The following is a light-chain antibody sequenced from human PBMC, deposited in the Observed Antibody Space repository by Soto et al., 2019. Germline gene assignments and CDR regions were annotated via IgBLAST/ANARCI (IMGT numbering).Light chain of an antibody. Sequence: IMLTQSPGTLSLSPGERATLSCRAGQSVSSSYLAWYQQKPGQAPRLLIYGASSRATGIPDRFSGSGSGTDFTLTISRLEPEDFAVYYCQQYGSSRITFGQGTRLEI. CDR3: QQYGSSRIT. J-gene: IGKJ5*01. V-gene: IGKV3-20*01. CDR1: QSVSSSY. CDR2: GAS.